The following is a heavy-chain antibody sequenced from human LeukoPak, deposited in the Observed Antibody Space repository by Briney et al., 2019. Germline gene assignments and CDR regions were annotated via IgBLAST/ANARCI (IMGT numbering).Heavy chain of an antibody. V-gene: IGHV4-59*08. CDR3: ARHSSIWYHSEFDY. Sequence: SETLSLTRTVTGGSISCYYCSWIRQPPAKELEWIGYIYYSGSTNYNPSLKSRVTISVDTSKNQFSLHLSSVTAADTAVYYCARHSSIWYHSEFDYWGQGTLVTVSS. D-gene: IGHD6-13*01. J-gene: IGHJ4*02. CDR2: IYYSGST. CDR1: GGSISCYY.